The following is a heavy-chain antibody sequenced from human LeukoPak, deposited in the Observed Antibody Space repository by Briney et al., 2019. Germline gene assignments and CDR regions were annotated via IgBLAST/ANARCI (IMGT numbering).Heavy chain of an antibody. D-gene: IGHD1-20*01. V-gene: IGHV1-58*02. CDR2: IVVGSGNT. J-gene: IGHJ3*02. CDR3: ARDLGITLPGAFDI. Sequence: ASVKVSCKASGFTFTSSAMQWVRQARGQRLEWIGWIVVGSGNTNYAQKFQERVTITRDMSTSTAYMELSSLRSEDTAVYYCARDLGITLPGAFDIWGQGTMVTVSS. CDR1: GFTFTSSA.